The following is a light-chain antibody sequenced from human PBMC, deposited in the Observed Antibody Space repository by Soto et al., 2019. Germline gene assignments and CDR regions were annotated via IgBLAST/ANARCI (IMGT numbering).Light chain of an antibody. CDR3: QQSDSTLWT. CDR1: QSISSN. V-gene: IGKV1-39*01. CDR2: AAS. J-gene: IGKJ1*01. Sequence: DIQMTQSPSSLSASVGDRVTITCRASQSISSNLNWYQQKPGKAPKLLIYAASSLQSGVPSRFSGSGSGTDVTLTSSSRQPEEFATYYCQQSDSTLWTYGQGTKVEIK.